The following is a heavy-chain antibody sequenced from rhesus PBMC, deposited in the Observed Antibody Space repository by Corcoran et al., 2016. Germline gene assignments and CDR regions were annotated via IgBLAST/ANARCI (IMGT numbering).Heavy chain of an antibody. V-gene: IGHV4S10*01. J-gene: IGHJ4*01. Sequence: QVQLQESGPGVVKPSETLSLTCAGSGASISDSYRWIWIRQPLWKGLEGIGYVYGSSTSTNYNPSIQSRVTISKDTSKNQFSLKLSSVTAADTAVYYCARDLSYTAAWGYWGQGVLVTVSS. CDR1: GASISDSYR. D-gene: IGHD6-25*01. CDR3: ARDLSYTAAWGY. CDR2: VYGSSTST.